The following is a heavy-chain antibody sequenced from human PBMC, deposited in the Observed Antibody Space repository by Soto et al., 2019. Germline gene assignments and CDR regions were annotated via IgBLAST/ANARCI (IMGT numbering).Heavy chain of an antibody. CDR2: IIPIFGTA. CDR1: GGTFSSYA. V-gene: IGHV1-69*13. Sequence: SVKVSCKASGGTFSSYAISWVRQAPGQGLEWMGGIIPIFGTANYAQKFQGRVTVTADESTSTAYMELSSLRSEDTAVYYCARSGYCSSTSCYRRPFDYWGQGTLVTVSS. J-gene: IGHJ4*02. CDR3: ARSGYCSSTSCYRRPFDY. D-gene: IGHD2-2*01.